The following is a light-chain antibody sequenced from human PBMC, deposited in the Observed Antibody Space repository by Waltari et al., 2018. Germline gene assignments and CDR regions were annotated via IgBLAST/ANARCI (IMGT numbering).Light chain of an antibody. V-gene: IGLV2-14*03. CDR2: DVS. CDR3: SSYTSSSTLVV. J-gene: IGLJ2*01. Sequence: QSALTQPASVSGSPGQPITISCTGTSSDVGGSNYVSWYQQHPGKAPKLMIYDVSNRPSGVSNRFSGSKSGNTASLTISGLQAEDEADYYCSSYTSSSTLVVFGGGTKLTVL. CDR1: SSDVGGSNY.